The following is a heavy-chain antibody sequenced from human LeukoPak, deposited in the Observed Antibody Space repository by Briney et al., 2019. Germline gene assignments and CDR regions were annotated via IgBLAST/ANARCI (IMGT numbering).Heavy chain of an antibody. CDR2: IGTAGDT. D-gene: IGHD2-2*01. CDR1: GFTFSRYD. V-gene: IGHV3-13*01. Sequence: GGSLRLSCSTSGFTFSRYDMHWVRQVTGEGLEWVAAIGTAGDTYYPDSVKGRFTISRENAKNSLYLHMNSLRAGDTAVYYCAADLTSSWYFDFWGRGTLVTVSS. J-gene: IGHJ2*01. CDR3: AADLTSSWYFDF.